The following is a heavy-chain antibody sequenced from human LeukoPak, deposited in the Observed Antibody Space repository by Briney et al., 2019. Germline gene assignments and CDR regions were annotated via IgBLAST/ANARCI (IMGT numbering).Heavy chain of an antibody. J-gene: IGHJ5*02. D-gene: IGHD6-19*01. V-gene: IGHV4-59*01. CDR1: GGSISSYY. Sequence: SETLSLTCTVSGGSISSYYWSWIRQSPGKGLEWTGYIYYSGTTNYNPSLKSRITISLDTYKNQFSINLSSVTAPDTPVYYCGRDQSQWPIRTWGQGTLVTVSS. CDR2: IYYSGTT. CDR3: GRDQSQWPIRT.